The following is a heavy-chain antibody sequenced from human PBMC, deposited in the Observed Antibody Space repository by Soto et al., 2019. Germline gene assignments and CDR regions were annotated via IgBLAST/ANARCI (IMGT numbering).Heavy chain of an antibody. D-gene: IGHD1-1*01. Sequence: ASVKVSCKASGNTFTNYGISWVRQAPGQGLEWMGWITAYNGNTIYAQTLQGRVTMTTDTSTSTAYMELRSLRSDDTAVYYCATRAQVRWNETPLFDYWGQGTLVTVSS. V-gene: IGHV1-18*01. CDR2: ITAYNGNT. CDR1: GNTFTNYG. CDR3: ATRAQVRWNETPLFDY. J-gene: IGHJ4*02.